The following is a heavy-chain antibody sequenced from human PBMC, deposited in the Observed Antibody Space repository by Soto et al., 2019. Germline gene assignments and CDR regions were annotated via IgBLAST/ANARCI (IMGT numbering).Heavy chain of an antibody. CDR3: ARQGDNDCWSGYPQPYYYYGMDV. CDR1: GYTFTSYG. CDR2: ISADNGNT. D-gene: IGHD3-3*01. Sequence: QVQLLQSGAEVKKPGASVKVSCKASGYTFTSYGISWVRQAPGQGLEWMGWISADNGNTNYAQKPQGRGTMTTDTSTSPAYMELRSLRSDDTAVYYCARQGDNDCWSGYPQPYYYYGMDVWGQGTTVTVSS. V-gene: IGHV1-18*04. J-gene: IGHJ6*02.